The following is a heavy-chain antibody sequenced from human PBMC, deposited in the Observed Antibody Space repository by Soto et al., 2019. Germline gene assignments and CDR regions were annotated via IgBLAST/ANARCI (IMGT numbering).Heavy chain of an antibody. CDR3: ARDAYSSSWYYFDY. J-gene: IGHJ4*02. D-gene: IGHD6-13*01. V-gene: IGHV1-18*01. Sequence: ASLKVSCKASGYTFTSYGISWVRQAPGQGLEWMGWISAYNGNTNYAQKLQGRVTMTTDTSASTAYMELRSLRSDDTAVYYCARDAYSSSWYYFDYWGQGTLVTVSS. CDR2: ISAYNGNT. CDR1: GYTFTSYG.